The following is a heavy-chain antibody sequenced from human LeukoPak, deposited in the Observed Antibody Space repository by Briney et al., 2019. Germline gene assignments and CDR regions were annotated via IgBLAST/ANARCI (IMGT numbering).Heavy chain of an antibody. V-gene: IGHV4-59*01. Sequence: PSETLSLTCNVAGVPISIYHWSWIRQAPGKGLEWIGYISYSGETNYNPSLKSRVTISQHTSTNQFTLKLASVTAADTAIYYCASAPNENFFDYWGQGTLVTVSS. J-gene: IGHJ4*02. CDR1: GVPISIYH. CDR2: ISYSGET. CDR3: ASAPNENFFDY.